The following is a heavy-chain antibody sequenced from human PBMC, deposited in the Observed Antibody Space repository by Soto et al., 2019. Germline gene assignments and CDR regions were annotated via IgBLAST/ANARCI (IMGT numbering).Heavy chain of an antibody. Sequence: SETLSLACTVSGGSISSSSYYWGWIRQPPGKGLEWIGSIYYSCSTYYNPSLKSRVTISVDTSKNQFSLKVSSVTAADTAVYYCARQGSMDVWGQGTTVTVSS. CDR2: IYYSCST. CDR3: ARQGSMDV. J-gene: IGHJ6*02. V-gene: IGHV4-39*01. CDR1: GGSISSSSYY.